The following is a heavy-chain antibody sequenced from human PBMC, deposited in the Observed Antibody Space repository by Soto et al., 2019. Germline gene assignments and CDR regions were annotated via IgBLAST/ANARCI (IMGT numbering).Heavy chain of an antibody. Sequence: PSETLSLTCTVSGGSVSSGSHYWSWIRQPPGKGLGGIGNIYYSGGTKYDPSLKSRVTISVDRSRNHFSLNLRSVTTADTALYHCARDTSYHFCSGYVRFDPWGQGTMVTVSS. J-gene: IGHJ5*02. CDR1: GGSVSSGSHY. CDR3: ARDTSYHFCSGYVRFDP. V-gene: IGHV4-61*03. D-gene: IGHD3-3*01. CDR2: IYYSGGT.